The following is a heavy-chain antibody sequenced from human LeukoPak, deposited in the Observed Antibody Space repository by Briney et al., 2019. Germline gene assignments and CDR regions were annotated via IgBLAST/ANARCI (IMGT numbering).Heavy chain of an antibody. J-gene: IGHJ4*02. CDR2: IKEDGSVK. CDR1: EFTLSNYW. CDR3: AREVPGGSSWFDY. D-gene: IGHD6-13*01. V-gene: IGHV3-7*01. Sequence: GGSLRLSCAASEFTLSNYWLSWVRQAPGKGLEWVANIKEDGSVKNYVASVKGRFTISRDNAKNSLYLQMNSLRAEDTAVYYCAREVPGGSSWFDYWGQGTLVTVSS.